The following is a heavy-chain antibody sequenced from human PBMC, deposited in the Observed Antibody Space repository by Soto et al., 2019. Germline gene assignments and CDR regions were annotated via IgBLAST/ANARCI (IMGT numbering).Heavy chain of an antibody. V-gene: IGHV4-34*01. D-gene: IGHD5-18*01. Sequence: QVQLQQWGAGLLKPSETLSLTCAVYGGSFSGYYWSWIRQPPGTGLGWIGETNHDGFTNSNPSPKTRVTTSAESSKNLFSLKLTSVTAADTAVYYCARRPPIGRGYRFTTSGRFDPWGQGTLVTVSS. J-gene: IGHJ5*02. CDR1: GGSFSGYY. CDR2: TNHDGFT. CDR3: ARRPPIGRGYRFTTSGRFDP.